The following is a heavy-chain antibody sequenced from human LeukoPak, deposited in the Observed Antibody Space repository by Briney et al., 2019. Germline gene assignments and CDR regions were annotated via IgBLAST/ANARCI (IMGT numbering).Heavy chain of an antibody. V-gene: IGHV3-23*01. CDR3: AKVEEMATIVGYFDF. J-gene: IGHJ4*02. CDR2: VSGSGDST. D-gene: IGHD5-24*01. CDR1: GFTFSNYA. Sequence: PGGSLRLSCAASGFTFSNYAMNWVRQAPGKGLEWVSVVSGSGDSTYYADSLKGRFTISRDNSKNTLYLEMNSLRAEDSAVYHCAKVEEMATIVGYFDFWGQGALVTVAS.